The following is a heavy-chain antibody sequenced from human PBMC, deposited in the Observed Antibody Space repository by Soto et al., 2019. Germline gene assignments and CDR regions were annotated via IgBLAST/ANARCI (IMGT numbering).Heavy chain of an antibody. J-gene: IGHJ5*02. V-gene: IGHV3-23*01. D-gene: IGHD5-12*01. CDR1: GFTFSSYA. CDR2: ISDSDGST. Sequence: VQLLESGGGLLQPGGSLRLSCAASGFTFSSYAMSWVRQAPGKGLEWVSAISDSDGSTYYADSVKGRFTISRDNSKNTLYLQMNSLRAEDTAVYYCAKVGGSGYNWFDPWGQGTLVTVSS. CDR3: AKVGGSGYNWFDP.